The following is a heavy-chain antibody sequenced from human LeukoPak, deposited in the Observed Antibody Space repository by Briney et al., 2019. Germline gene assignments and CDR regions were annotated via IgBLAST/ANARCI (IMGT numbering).Heavy chain of an antibody. J-gene: IGHJ4*02. Sequence: PGGSLRLSCAASGFTFSTYTVHWVRQAPGKGLEYVALISYDGNSNYYADSVKGRFTISRDNPKNTLDLQMNSLRVEDTAVYYCARNEFEWELLSPFDQWGQGTLVTVSS. CDR3: ARNEFEWELLSPFDQ. CDR2: ISYDGNSN. D-gene: IGHD1-26*01. CDR1: GFTFSTYT. V-gene: IGHV3-30-3*01.